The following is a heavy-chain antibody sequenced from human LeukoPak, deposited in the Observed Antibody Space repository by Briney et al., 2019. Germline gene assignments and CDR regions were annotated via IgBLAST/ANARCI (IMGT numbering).Heavy chain of an antibody. CDR1: GYSISSGYY. Sequence: SETLSLTCAVSGYSISSGYYWGWIRQPPGKGLEWIGEINHSGSTNYNPSLKSRVTISVDTSKNQFSLKLSSVTAADTAVYYCAASDVLRYFRRYFDYWGQGTLVTVSS. V-gene: IGHV4-38-2*01. D-gene: IGHD3-9*01. J-gene: IGHJ4*02. CDR2: INHSGST. CDR3: AASDVLRYFRRYFDY.